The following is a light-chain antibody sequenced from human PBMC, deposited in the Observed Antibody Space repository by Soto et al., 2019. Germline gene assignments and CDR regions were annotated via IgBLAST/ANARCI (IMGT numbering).Light chain of an antibody. Sequence: QAVVTQEPSLTVSPGGTVTLTCGSSTGAVTSDHYPYWFQQKPGQAPRTLIYDTTNKQSWTPARFSGSLLGGKAALTLSGAQPEDEAEYHCLLSYSGARRVFGGGTKLTVL. V-gene: IGLV7-46*01. CDR3: LLSYSGARRV. CDR2: DTT. CDR1: TGAVTSDHY. J-gene: IGLJ3*02.